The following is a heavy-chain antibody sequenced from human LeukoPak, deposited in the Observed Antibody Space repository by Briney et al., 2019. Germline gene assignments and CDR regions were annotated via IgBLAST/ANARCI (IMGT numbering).Heavy chain of an antibody. D-gene: IGHD3-9*01. CDR3: ARDKLVTIFDY. CDR2: ISYDGSNK. Sequence: GGSLRLSCAASGFTLSSYAMHWVRQAPGKGLEWVAVISYDGSNKYYADSVKGRFTISRDNSKNTLYLQMNSLRAEDTAVYYCARDKLVTIFDYWGQGTLVTVSS. J-gene: IGHJ4*02. V-gene: IGHV3-30-3*01. CDR1: GFTLSSYA.